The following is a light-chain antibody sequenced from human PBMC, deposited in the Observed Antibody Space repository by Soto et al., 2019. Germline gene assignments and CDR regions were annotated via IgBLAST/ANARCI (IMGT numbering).Light chain of an antibody. Sequence: SYELTQPPSVSVAPGKTARITCGGNNIGSKSVHWYQQKPGQAPVLVIYYDSDRPSGIPERFSGSNSGNTATLTISRVEAXXXXXXXXQVWXSSSDHPVFGGGTKLTVL. J-gene: IGLJ3*02. V-gene: IGLV3-21*04. CDR3: QVWXSSSDHPV. CDR1: NIGSKS. CDR2: YDS.